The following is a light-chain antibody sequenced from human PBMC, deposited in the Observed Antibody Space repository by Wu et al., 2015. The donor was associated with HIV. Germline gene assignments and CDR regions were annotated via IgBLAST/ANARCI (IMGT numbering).Light chain of an antibody. J-gene: IGKJ4*01. CDR2: KAS. CDR3: QQYHSYSVT. CDR1: QSISSW. Sequence: DIQMTQSPSTLSASVGDRVIITCRASQSISSWLAWYQQKPGKAPNLLIYKASSLQSGVPSRFSGSGSGTEFALTISSLQPDDFATYYCQQYHSYSVTFGGGTKVEIK. V-gene: IGKV1-5*03.